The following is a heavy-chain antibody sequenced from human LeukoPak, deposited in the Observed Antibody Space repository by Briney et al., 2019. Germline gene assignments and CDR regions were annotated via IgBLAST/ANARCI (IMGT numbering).Heavy chain of an antibody. Sequence: GGSLRLSCAASGFTFSSYWMHWVRQAPGKGLVWVSRIKSDGSGTTYADSVKGRFTIPRDNAKNTLYLQMNSLRAEDTAVYYCAGDQGGGDSYFDYWGQGTLVTVSS. V-gene: IGHV3-74*01. CDR2: IKSDGSGT. D-gene: IGHD2-21*02. J-gene: IGHJ4*02. CDR3: AGDQGGGDSYFDY. CDR1: GFTFSSYW.